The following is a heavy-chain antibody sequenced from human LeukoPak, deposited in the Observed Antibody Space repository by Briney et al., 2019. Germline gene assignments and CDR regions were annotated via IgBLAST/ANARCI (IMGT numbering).Heavy chain of an antibody. CDR2: ISSSGSTT. Sequence: GGSLRLSCAASGVTLSDYYINWVREAPGEGVGWVSSISSSGSTTNYAHSAKGRFTISRDNYKNKMYLQMKRLRAEDTAVYYCEKDRPVIASAGGVGDYWGQGTLVTVSS. CDR1: GVTLSDYY. D-gene: IGHD6-13*01. J-gene: IGHJ4*02. CDR3: EKDRPVIASAGGVGDY. V-gene: IGHV3-11*04.